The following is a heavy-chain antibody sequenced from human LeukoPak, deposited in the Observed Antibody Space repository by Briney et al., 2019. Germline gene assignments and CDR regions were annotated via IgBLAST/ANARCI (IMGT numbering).Heavy chain of an antibody. J-gene: IGHJ3*02. CDR3: ARVPSGGSYGGAFDI. D-gene: IGHD1-26*01. Sequence: GGSLRLSCAASGFTFSSYGTHWVRQAPGKGLEWVAVIWYDGSNKYYADSVKGRFTISRDNSKNTLYLQMNSLRAEDTAVYYCARVPSGGSYGGAFDIWGQGTMVTVSS. CDR1: GFTFSSYG. V-gene: IGHV3-33*01. CDR2: IWYDGSNK.